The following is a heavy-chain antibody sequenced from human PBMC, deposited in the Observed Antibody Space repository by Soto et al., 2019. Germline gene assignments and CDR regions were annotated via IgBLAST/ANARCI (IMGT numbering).Heavy chain of an antibody. J-gene: IGHJ4*02. Sequence: QVQLVQSGAEVKKPGASVKVSCKASGYTFSNYGISWVRQARGQGFEWMGWISAYNGNKNYAQNLQGRVTLTTDTSTSAAYMELRSPRSADTAVYYCAAITRDYYDSNSYFTTEYYVDHGGQGTLVTVSS. CDR3: AAITRDYYDSNSYFTTEYYVDH. CDR1: GYTFSNYG. D-gene: IGHD3-22*01. V-gene: IGHV1-18*01. CDR2: ISAYNGNK.